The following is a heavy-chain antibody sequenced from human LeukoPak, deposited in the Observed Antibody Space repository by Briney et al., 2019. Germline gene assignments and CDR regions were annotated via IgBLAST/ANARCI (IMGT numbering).Heavy chain of an antibody. CDR1: GFTFAGYA. V-gene: IGHV3-23*01. D-gene: IGHD5-18*01. J-gene: IGHJ3*02. CDR2: IDGNGGSI. Sequence: GGSLRLSCAASGFTFAGYAMSWVRQAPGKGLEWVAAIDGNGGSIYYADSVKGRFTISRDNSKNTLYLQMNSLRAEDAAVYYCAKDIGSGYSDAFDIWGQGTMVTVSS. CDR3: AKDIGSGYSDAFDI.